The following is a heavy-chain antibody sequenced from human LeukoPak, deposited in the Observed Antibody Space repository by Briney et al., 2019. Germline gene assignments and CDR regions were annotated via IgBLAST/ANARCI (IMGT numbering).Heavy chain of an antibody. CDR3: TRPFDYGDYLPFDY. CDR2: IRSKAYGGTT. D-gene: IGHD4-17*01. V-gene: IGHV3-49*03. Sequence: GGSLRLSCTASGFTFGGYAMSWFRQAPGKGLEWVGFIRSKAYGGTTEYAASVKGRFTISRDDSKSIAYLQMNSLKTEDTAVYYCTRPFDYGDYLPFDYRGQGTLVTVSS. J-gene: IGHJ4*02. CDR1: GFTFGGYA.